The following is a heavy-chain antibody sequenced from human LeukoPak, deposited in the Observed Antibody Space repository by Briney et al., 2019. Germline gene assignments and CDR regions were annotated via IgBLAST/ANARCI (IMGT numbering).Heavy chain of an antibody. Sequence: PGGSLRLSCAASGFTFSSHAMHWVRQAPGKGLEFVAGISASGGGAEYADSVKGRFIISRDNSKNTLYFQMSSLRPDDTAVYFCVKGVFGEGWDHWGQGTVVTVSS. D-gene: IGHD3-3*01. V-gene: IGHV3-64D*06. J-gene: IGHJ4*02. CDR3: VKGVFGEGWDH. CDR1: GFTFSSHA. CDR2: ISASGGGA.